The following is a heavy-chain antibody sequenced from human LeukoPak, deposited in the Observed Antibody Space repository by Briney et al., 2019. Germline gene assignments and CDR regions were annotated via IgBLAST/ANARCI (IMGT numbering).Heavy chain of an antibody. J-gene: IGHJ4*02. CDR2: IRSSPFTI. CDR3: VRDRFFSFDF. V-gene: IGHV3-48*01. CDR1: GFTFNTYS. Sequence: GGSLRLSCAASGFTFNTYSMNWVRQAPGKGLEWLAYIRSSPFTIYYADSVMGRFTISTDNANNSLYLQMNSLRGEDTAVYYCVRDRFFSFDFWGQGTVATVSS.